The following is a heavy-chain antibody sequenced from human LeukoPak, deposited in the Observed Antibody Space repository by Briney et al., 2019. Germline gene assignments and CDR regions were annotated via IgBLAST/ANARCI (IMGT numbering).Heavy chain of an antibody. Sequence: SVKVSCKASGGTFSSYAISWVRQAPGQGLEWMGRIIPILGIANYAQKFQGRVTITADKSTSTAYMELRSLRSDDAAVYFCARDELSASGSYYNAQGYWGQGTLVTVSS. CDR3: ARDELSASGSYYNAQGY. J-gene: IGHJ4*02. D-gene: IGHD3-10*01. CDR1: GGTFSSYA. V-gene: IGHV1-69*04. CDR2: IIPILGIA.